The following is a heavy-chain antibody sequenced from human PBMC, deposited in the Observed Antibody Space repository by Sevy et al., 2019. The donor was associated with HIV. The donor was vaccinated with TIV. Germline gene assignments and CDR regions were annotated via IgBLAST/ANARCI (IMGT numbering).Heavy chain of an antibody. J-gene: IGHJ4*02. V-gene: IGHV1-8*01. CDR1: GYTFTSYD. CDR2: MNPNSGNT. Sequence: GESLKISCKASGYTFTSYDINWVRQATGQGLEWMGWMNPNSGNTGYAQKFQGRVTMTRNTSISKAYMELSSLRSEDTAVYYCARQPGIAVAGRVTDAERFDYWGQGTLVTVSS. D-gene: IGHD6-19*01. CDR3: ARQPGIAVAGRVTDAERFDY.